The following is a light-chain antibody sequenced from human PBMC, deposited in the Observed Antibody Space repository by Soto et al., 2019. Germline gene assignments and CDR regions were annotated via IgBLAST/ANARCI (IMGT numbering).Light chain of an antibody. Sequence: DIQMTQSPSSLSACEGDRVTITCQASQDISDVLNWYQQQPGKAPKVLIYDASKLQTGVPSRFSGRGSGKDFTFTISSLQPDDSGTYYCQQFYDLPITFGQGTRLET. CDR3: QQFYDLPIT. J-gene: IGKJ5*01. CDR2: DAS. CDR1: QDISDV. V-gene: IGKV1-33*01.